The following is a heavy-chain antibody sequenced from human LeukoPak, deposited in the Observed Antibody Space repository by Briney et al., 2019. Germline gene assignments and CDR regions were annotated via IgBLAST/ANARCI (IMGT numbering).Heavy chain of an antibody. Sequence: SETLSLTCAVYGGSFSGYYWSWIRQPPGKGLEWIGEINHSGSTNYNQPLKSRVTIQIDTSKNQFSLQQRSVTAADSTAYYFARGSHVHAEIDYSGQGTLVSASS. D-gene: IGHD1-14*01. CDR3: ARGSHVHAEIDY. V-gene: IGHV4-34*01. CDR2: INHSGST. CDR1: GGSFSGYY. J-gene: IGHJ4*02.